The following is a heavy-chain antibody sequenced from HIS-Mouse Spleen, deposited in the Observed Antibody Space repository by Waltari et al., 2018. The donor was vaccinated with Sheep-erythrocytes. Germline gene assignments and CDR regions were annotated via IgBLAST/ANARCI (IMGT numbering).Heavy chain of an antibody. Sequence: EVQLVQSGAEVKKPGESLKISCKVSGYCFTSYWIGWVRLMPGKGLEWMGIIYPGDSDTRYSPSFQGQVTISADKSISTAYLQWSSLKASDTAMYYCARRTYYDFWSGYYTDAFDIWGQGTMVTVSS. J-gene: IGHJ3*02. CDR1: GYCFTSYW. CDR2: IYPGDSDT. D-gene: IGHD3-3*01. V-gene: IGHV5-51*03. CDR3: ARRTYYDFWSGYYTDAFDI.